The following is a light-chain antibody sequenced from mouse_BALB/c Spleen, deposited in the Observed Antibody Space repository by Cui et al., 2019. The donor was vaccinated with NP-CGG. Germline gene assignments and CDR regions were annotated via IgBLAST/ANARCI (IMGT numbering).Light chain of an antibody. V-gene: IGLV1*01. CDR1: TGAVIPSNY. CDR2: GTN. Sequence: HAVVTQESAPTTSPGETVTVTCRSSTGAVIPSNYANWVQEKPDHLFTGLIGGTNNRAPGVPARFSGSLIGDKAALTITGAQTEDEAIYFCALWYSNHWVFGGGTKLTVL. J-gene: IGLJ1*01. CDR3: ALWYSNHWV.